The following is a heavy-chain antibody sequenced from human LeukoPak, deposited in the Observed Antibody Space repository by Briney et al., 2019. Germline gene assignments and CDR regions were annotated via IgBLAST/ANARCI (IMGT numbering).Heavy chain of an antibody. CDR1: GGSISSYY. D-gene: IGHD3-22*01. J-gene: IGHJ4*02. CDR3: ARAGNYYDSSGYRFDY. CDR2: IYTSGST. V-gene: IGHV4-4*07. Sequence: PSETLSLTCTVSGGSISSYYWSWIRQPAGKGLEWIGRIYTSGSTNYNPALKSRVTMSVDTSKNQFSLKLSSVTAADTAVYYCARAGNYYDSSGYRFDYWGQGTLVTVSS.